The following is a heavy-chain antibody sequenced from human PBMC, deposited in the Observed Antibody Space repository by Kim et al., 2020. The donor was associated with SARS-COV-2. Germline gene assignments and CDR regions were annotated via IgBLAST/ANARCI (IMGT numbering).Heavy chain of an antibody. D-gene: IGHD2-15*01. CDR2: IYPGDSDT. CDR3: ARRRYCSGGSCYSAYYYYGMDV. V-gene: IGHV5-51*01. J-gene: IGHJ6*02. CDR1: GYSFTSYW. Sequence: GESLKISCKGSGYSFTSYWIGWVRQMPGKGLEWMGIIYPGDSDTRYSPSFQGQVTISADKSIGTAYLQWSSLKASDTAMYYCARRRYCSGGSCYSAYYYYGMDVWGQGTTVTVSS.